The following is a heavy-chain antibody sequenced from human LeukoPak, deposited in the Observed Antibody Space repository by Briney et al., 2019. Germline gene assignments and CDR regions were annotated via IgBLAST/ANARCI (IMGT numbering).Heavy chain of an antibody. CDR2: IYYSGST. CDR3: ARTHFTMVRGVIWFDP. J-gene: IGHJ5*02. CDR1: GGSIGSHY. D-gene: IGHD3-10*01. Sequence: SETLSLTCTVSGGSIGSHYWSWIRQPPGKGLEWIGYIYYSGSTNYNPSLKSRVTISVDTSKNQFSLKLSSVTAADTAVYYCARTHFTMVRGVIWFDPWGQGTLVTVSS. V-gene: IGHV4-59*08.